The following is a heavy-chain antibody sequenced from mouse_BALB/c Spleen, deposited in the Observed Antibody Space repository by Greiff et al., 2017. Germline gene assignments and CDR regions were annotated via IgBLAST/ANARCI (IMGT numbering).Heavy chain of an antibody. CDR2: IYPGDGDT. V-gene: IGHV1-80*01. CDR3: ARSRWDDGYYEGAMDY. CDR1: GYAFSSYW. J-gene: IGHJ4*01. Sequence: QVQLQQSGAELVRPGSSVKISCKASGYAFSSYWMNWVKQRPGQGLEWIGQIYPGDGDTNYNGKFKGKATLTADKSSSTAYMQLSSLTSEDSAVYFCARSRWDDGYYEGAMDYWGQGTSVTVSS. D-gene: IGHD2-3*01.